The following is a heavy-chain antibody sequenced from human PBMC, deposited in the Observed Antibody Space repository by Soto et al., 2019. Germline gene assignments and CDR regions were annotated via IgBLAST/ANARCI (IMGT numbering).Heavy chain of an antibody. V-gene: IGHV3-30-3*01. CDR2: ISYDGSNK. D-gene: IGHD5-12*01. Sequence: QVQLVESGGGVVQPGRSLRLSCAASGFTFSSYAMHWVRQAPGKGLEWVAVISYDGSNKYYADSVKGRFTISRDNSKNTPYLQMNSLRAEDTAVYYCARVAVEMATIHVFDYWGQGTLVTVSS. CDR3: ARVAVEMATIHVFDY. CDR1: GFTFSSYA. J-gene: IGHJ4*02.